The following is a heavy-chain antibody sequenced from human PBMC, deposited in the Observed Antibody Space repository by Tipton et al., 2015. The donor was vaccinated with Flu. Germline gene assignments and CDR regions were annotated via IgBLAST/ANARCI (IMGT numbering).Heavy chain of an antibody. Sequence: TLSLTCTVYGGSISSYYWSWIRQPPGKGLEWIGYIYYSGSTNYNPSLKSRVTISVDTSKNQFSLKLSSVTAADTAVYYCARESRRPFYGDYFDYCGEGTLVTVSS. CDR3: ARESRRPFYGDYFDY. J-gene: IGHJ4*02. D-gene: IGHD4-17*01. CDR1: GGSISSYY. V-gene: IGHV4-59*12. CDR2: IYYSGST.